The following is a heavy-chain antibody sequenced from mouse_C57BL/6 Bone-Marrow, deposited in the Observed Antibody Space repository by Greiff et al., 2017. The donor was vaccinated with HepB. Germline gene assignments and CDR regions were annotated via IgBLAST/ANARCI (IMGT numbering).Heavy chain of an antibody. CDR2: ISSGGSYT. V-gene: IGHV5-6*02. CDR3: ARQVLLIYYDYDDY. Sequence: DVKLVESGGDLVKPGGSLKLSCAASGFTFSSYGMSWVRQTPDKRLEWVATISSGGSYTYYPDSVKGRFTISRDNATNTLYLQMSSLKSEDTAMYYCARQVLLIYYDYDDYWGQGTTLTVSS. CDR1: GFTFSSYG. J-gene: IGHJ2*01. D-gene: IGHD2-4*01.